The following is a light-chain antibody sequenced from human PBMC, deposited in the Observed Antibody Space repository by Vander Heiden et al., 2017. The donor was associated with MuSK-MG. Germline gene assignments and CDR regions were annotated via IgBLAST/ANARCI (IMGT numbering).Light chain of an antibody. Sequence: DIQMTQSPSSLSASVGDRVTVTCRASQMISTFLNWYQQKPGEVPKVLIFAASSLESGVPSRFRGRGPGTDFTLTISRLQPEDFATYYCQLSDSRPYTFGQGTKMEIK. CDR3: QLSDSRPYT. V-gene: IGKV1-39*01. CDR1: QMISTF. CDR2: AAS. J-gene: IGKJ2*01.